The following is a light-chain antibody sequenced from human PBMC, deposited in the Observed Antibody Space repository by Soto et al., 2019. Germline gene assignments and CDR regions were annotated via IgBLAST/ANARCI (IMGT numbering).Light chain of an antibody. CDR1: QSVSSN. Sequence: EIVLTQSPGTLSLSPGERATLSCRASQSVSSNLAWSQQKPGQAPSLLIYGAFTRATGIPARFSGTGSGTEFTLTISSLQSEDFALYYCQQYNDWPLTFGQGTKVDIK. CDR2: GAF. CDR3: QQYNDWPLT. V-gene: IGKV3-15*01. J-gene: IGKJ1*01.